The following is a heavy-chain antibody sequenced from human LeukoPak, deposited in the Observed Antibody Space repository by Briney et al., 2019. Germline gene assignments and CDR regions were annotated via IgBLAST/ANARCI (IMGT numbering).Heavy chain of an antibody. Sequence: SETLSLTCTVSGGSISSSSYYRGWIRQPPGKGLEWIGSIYYSGSTYYNPSLKSRVTISVDTSKNQFSLKLSSVTAADTAVYYCARTYYDILTGYQQPDDYWGQGTLVTVSS. D-gene: IGHD3-9*01. V-gene: IGHV4-39*01. CDR1: GGSISSSSYY. CDR2: IYYSGST. CDR3: ARTYYDILTGYQQPDDY. J-gene: IGHJ4*02.